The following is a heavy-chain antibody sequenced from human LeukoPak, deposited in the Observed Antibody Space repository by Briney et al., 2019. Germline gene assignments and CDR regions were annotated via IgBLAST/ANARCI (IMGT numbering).Heavy chain of an antibody. V-gene: IGHV4-59*08. CDR1: GGFISSFY. J-gene: IGHJ4*02. CDR2: VYYSGST. CDR3: ARHPTIMYYFDS. D-gene: IGHD1/OR15-1a*01. Sequence: SETLSLICTVSGGFISSFYWSWIRQPPGKGLEWIGYVYYSGSTNYNPSLKSRLTISVDSSKNQFSLKLRSVTAADTAVYYCARHPTIMYYFDSWGQGTLVTVSS.